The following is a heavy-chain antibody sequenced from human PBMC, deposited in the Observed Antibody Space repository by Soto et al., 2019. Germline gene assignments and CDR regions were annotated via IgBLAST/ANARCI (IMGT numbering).Heavy chain of an antibody. CDR3: ARVRLWFGVAYYFDY. Sequence: ASVKVSCKASGYTFTSYAMHWVRQAPGQRLEWMGWINAGNGNTKYSQKFQGRVTITRDTSASTAYMELSSLRSEDTAVYYCARVRLWFGVAYYFDYWGQGTLVTVSS. V-gene: IGHV1-3*01. CDR1: GYTFTSYA. D-gene: IGHD3-10*01. CDR2: INAGNGNT. J-gene: IGHJ4*02.